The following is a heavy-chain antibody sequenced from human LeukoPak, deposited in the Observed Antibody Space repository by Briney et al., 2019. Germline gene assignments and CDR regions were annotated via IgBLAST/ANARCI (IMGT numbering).Heavy chain of an antibody. CDR3: VRDMGYCSGGSCYGRRYFDY. CDR1: GFTFGSYE. D-gene: IGHD2-15*01. V-gene: IGHV3-48*03. Sequence: GGSLRLSCAASGFTFGSYEMNWVRQLPGKGLEWVSYIGGSGATIHYADSVKGRFTVSRDNAKNSLSLQMNSLRAEDTAVYYCVRDMGYCSGGSCYGRRYFDYWGQGTLVTVSS. J-gene: IGHJ4*02. CDR2: IGGSGATI.